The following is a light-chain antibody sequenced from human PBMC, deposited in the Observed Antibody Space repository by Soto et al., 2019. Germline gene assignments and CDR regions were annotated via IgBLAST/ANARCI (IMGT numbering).Light chain of an antibody. CDR1: SGSIASNY. Sequence: NFMLTQPHSVSESPGKTVTISCTRSSGSIASNYVQGYQQRPGSAPTTVIYEDNQRPSGVPDRFSGSIDSSSNSASLTISGLKTEDGADYYGQSYDSSNVVFGGGTQLTVL. CDR3: QSYDSSNVV. V-gene: IGLV6-57*04. CDR2: EDN. J-gene: IGLJ2*01.